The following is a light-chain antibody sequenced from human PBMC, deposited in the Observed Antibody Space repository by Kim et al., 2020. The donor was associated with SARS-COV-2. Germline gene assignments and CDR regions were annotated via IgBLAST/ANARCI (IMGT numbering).Light chain of an antibody. V-gene: IGKV1-5*01. CDR2: DAS. J-gene: IGKJ2*01. CDR1: QSSSTW. Sequence: GGRVTITCRASQSSSTWLAWYQQKLGKAPKLLIYDASSLENGVSSRFSGSGSGTEFTLTISSLQPDDFATYYCQQYSSYSWYTFGQGTKLEI. CDR3: QQYSSYSWYT.